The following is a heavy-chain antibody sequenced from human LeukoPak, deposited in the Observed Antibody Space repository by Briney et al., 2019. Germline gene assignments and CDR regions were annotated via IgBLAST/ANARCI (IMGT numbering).Heavy chain of an antibody. V-gene: IGHV3-7*01. CDR2: IKQDGSEK. CDR1: GFTFSSYW. CDR3: AREVDYGDYDPLFDY. J-gene: IGHJ4*02. Sequence: PGGSLRLSCAASGFTFSSYWMSWVRQAPGKGLEWVANIKQDGSEKYYVDSVKGRFTISRDNAKNSLYLQMNSLRAEDTAVYYCAREVDYGDYDPLFDYWGQGTLVTVSS. D-gene: IGHD4-17*01.